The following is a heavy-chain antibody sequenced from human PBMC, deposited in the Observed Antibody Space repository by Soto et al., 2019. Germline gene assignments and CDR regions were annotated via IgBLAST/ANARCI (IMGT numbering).Heavy chain of an antibody. CDR3: ARTGNDYGDSWFDP. V-gene: IGHV4-31*03. CDR1: GGSISSGGYY. D-gene: IGHD4-17*01. CDR2: IYYSGST. J-gene: IGHJ5*02. Sequence: QVQLQESGPGLVKPSQTLSLTCTVSGGSISSGGYYWSWIRQHPGKGLEWIGYIYYSGSTYYNPSLKSRVTISVDTSKNQFSLKLNSVTAADTAVYYCARTGNDYGDSWFDPWGQGTLVTVSS.